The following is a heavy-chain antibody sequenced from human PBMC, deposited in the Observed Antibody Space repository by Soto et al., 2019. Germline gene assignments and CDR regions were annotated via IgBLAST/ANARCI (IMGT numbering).Heavy chain of an antibody. Sequence: EAQLLESGGDWAQPGGSLRLSCAASGFTFSSHGMSWVRQAPGKGLEWIAGLSRGGGTTYYADSVKGRFTISRDNSKXXXXXXXXXXXXXXXXXXXXXXXXXXXXDGFDVWGQGTMVTVSS. CDR1: GFTFSSHG. CDR3: XXXXXXXXDGFDV. J-gene: IGHJ3*01. V-gene: IGHV3-23*01. CDR2: LSRGGGTT.